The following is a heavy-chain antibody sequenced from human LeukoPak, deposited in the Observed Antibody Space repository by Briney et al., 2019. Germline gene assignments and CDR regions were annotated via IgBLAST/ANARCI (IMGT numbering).Heavy chain of an antibody. Sequence: ASVKVSCKASGYTFTGYYMHWVRQAPGQGLEWMGWINPNSGGTNYAQKFQGRVTMTRDTSISTAYMELSRLRSDDTAVYYCARDSTPSALYMDVWGKGTTVTVSS. CDR1: GYTFTGYY. J-gene: IGHJ6*03. CDR2: INPNSGGT. V-gene: IGHV1-2*02. CDR3: ARDSTPSALYMDV. D-gene: IGHD1-1*01.